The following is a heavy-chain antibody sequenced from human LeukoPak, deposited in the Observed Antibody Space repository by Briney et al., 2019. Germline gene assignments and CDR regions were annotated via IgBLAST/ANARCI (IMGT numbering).Heavy chain of an antibody. CDR3: AKDRAAASGYYYFDY. CDR1: GFTFSSYA. V-gene: IGHV3-23*01. D-gene: IGHD6-13*01. J-gene: IGHJ4*02. Sequence: GGSLRLSCAASGFTFSSYAMSWVRQAPGKGLEWVSAISGSGGSTYYADSLKGRFTISRDNSKNTLYLQMNSLRAEDTAVYYCAKDRAAASGYYYFDYWGQGTLVTVSS. CDR2: ISGSGGST.